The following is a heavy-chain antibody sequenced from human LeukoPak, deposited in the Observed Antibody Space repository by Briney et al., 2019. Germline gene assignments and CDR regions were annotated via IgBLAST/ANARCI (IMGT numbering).Heavy chain of an antibody. CDR1: GGSISSSNW. J-gene: IGHJ3*02. Sequence: SGTLSLTCAVSGGSISSSNWWSGVRQPPGKGLEWIGEIYHSGSTNYSPSLKRRVTISVDKSKNQFSLKLNSVTAADTALYYCAGALYDAFDIWGQGTMVTVSS. CDR2: IYHSGST. D-gene: IGHD4-17*01. V-gene: IGHV4-4*02. CDR3: AGALYDAFDI.